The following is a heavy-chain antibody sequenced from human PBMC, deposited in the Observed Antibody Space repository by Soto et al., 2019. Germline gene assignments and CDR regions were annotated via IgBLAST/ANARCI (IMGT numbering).Heavy chain of an antibody. D-gene: IGHD3-22*01. Sequence: SVKVSCKASGGTFSSYAISWVRQAPGQGLEWMGGIIPIFGTANYAQKFQGRVTITADESTSTAYMELSSLRSEDTAVYYCARGKSIYYDSSGYLYGLDYWGQGTLVTVSS. V-gene: IGHV1-69*13. J-gene: IGHJ4*02. CDR3: ARGKSIYYDSSGYLYGLDY. CDR1: GGTFSSYA. CDR2: IIPIFGTA.